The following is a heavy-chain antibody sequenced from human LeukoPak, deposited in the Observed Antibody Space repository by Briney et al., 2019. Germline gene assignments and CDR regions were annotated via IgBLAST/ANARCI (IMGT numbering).Heavy chain of an antibody. CDR3: AKRASGSGTSLYYFDY. J-gene: IGHJ4*02. V-gene: IGHV3-23*01. CDR2: ISGSGGST. D-gene: IGHD3-10*01. CDR1: GSTFSSYA. Sequence: GGSLRLSCAVSGSTFSSYAMSWVRQAPEKGLEWVSIISGSGGSTYYADSVKGRFTVSRDNSKNTLYLQMNSLRAEDTAVYYCAKRASGSGTSLYYFDYWGQGTLVTVSS.